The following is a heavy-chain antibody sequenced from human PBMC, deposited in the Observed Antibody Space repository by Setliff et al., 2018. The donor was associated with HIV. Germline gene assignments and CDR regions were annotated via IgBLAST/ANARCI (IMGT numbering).Heavy chain of an antibody. J-gene: IGHJ3*02. CDR2: ISNTGGTI. CDR1: GFSLSGYD. V-gene: IGHV3-23*01. Sequence: LRLSCAASGFSLSGYDMTWVRQAPGKGLEWVSVISNTGGTIYYADSVRGRFTLSRDTSKNTVYLQMNSLRAEDTAVYYCTRVVGGNLYPSAFDIWAQGTMVTVSS. D-gene: IGHD4-4*01. CDR3: TRVVGGNLYPSAFDI.